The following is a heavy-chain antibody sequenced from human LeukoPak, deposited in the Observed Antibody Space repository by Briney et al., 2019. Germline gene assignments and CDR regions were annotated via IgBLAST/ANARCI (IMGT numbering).Heavy chain of an antibody. CDR2: IYYSGST. J-gene: IGHJ4*02. CDR1: GGPISSYY. D-gene: IGHD6-13*01. V-gene: IGHV4-59*01. CDR3: ARAPYSSSWYDY. Sequence: SETLSLTCTVSGGPISSYYWSWIRQPPGKGLEWIGYIYYSGSTNYNPSLKSRVTISVDTSKNQFSLKLSSVTAADTAVYYCARAPYSSSWYDYWGQGTLVTVSS.